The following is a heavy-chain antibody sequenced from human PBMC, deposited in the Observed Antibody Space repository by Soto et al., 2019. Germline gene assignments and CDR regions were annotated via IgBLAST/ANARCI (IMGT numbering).Heavy chain of an antibody. J-gene: IGHJ5*02. CDR3: AREAYGGDENWFDP. CDR1: GGSISSYY. Sequence: QVQLQESGPGLVKPSETLSLTCTVSGGSISSYYWSWIRQPPGKGLEWIGYIYYSGSTNYNPSLKSRVTIPVDTSKNQFSLKLSSVTAADTAVYYCAREAYGGDENWFDPWGQGTLVTVSS. CDR2: IYYSGST. V-gene: IGHV4-59*01. D-gene: IGHD2-21*02.